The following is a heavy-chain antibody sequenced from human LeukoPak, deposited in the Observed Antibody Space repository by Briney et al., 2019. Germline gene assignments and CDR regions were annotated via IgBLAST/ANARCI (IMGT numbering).Heavy chain of an antibody. CDR1: GYTFTSYG. CDR2: ISAYTGNT. V-gene: IGHV1-18*01. J-gene: IGHJ3*02. D-gene: IGHD6-19*01. Sequence: ASVKVSCKASGYTFTSYGISWVRQAPGQGLEWMGWISAYTGNTNYAQKLQGRVTMTTDTSTSTAYMELRSLRSDDTAVYYCARGEVSSGWPLAPNAFDIWGQGTMVTVSS. CDR3: ARGEVSSGWPLAPNAFDI.